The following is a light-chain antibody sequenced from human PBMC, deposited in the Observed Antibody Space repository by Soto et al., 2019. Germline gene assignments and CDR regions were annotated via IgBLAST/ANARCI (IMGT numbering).Light chain of an antibody. J-gene: IGKJ1*01. CDR1: QSISSW. CDR2: KAY. CDR3: QQYNSYWT. V-gene: IGKV1-5*03. Sequence: DIQMTRSPSTLSASVGDRVTITFRASQSISSWLAWYQQKPGKAPKILIYKAYSLESGVHSRFSGSGSRTEFTITISSLQPDDFATYYCQQYNSYWTFGQGPKV.